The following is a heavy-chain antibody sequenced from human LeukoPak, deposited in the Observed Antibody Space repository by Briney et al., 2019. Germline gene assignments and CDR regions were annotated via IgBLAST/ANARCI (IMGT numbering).Heavy chain of an antibody. Sequence: GRSLRLSCAASGFTFGSYGMHWVRQAPGKGLEWVAVIWYDGSNKYYADSVKGRFTISRDNSKNTLYLQMNSLRAEDTAMYYCARESTMVRGVPIDYWGQGTLVTVSS. CDR2: IWYDGSNK. V-gene: IGHV3-33*01. CDR3: ARESTMVRGVPIDY. D-gene: IGHD3-10*01. CDR1: GFTFGSYG. J-gene: IGHJ4*02.